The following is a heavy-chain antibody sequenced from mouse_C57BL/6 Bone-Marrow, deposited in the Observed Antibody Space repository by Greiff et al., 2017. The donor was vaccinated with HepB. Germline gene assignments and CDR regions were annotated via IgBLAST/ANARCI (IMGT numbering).Heavy chain of an antibody. V-gene: IGHV8-12*01. Sequence: QVTLKVSGPGILQSSQPLSLTCSFSGFSLSTSGMGVSWIRQPSGKGLEWLAHIYWDDDKRYNPSLKSRLTISKDTSRNQVFLKITSVDTADTATYYGARRERREENQGWYFDVWGTGTTVTVSS. CDR1: GFSLSTSGMG. J-gene: IGHJ1*03. CDR2: IYWDDDK. CDR3: ARRERREENQGWYFDV.